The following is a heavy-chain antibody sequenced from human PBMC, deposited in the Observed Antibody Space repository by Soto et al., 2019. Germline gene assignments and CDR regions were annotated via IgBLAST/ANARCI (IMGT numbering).Heavy chain of an antibody. CDR1: GDSVSSNSAA. D-gene: IGHD6-6*01. Sequence: KQSQTLSLTCAISGDSVSSNSAAWNWIRQSPSRGLEWLGRTYYRSKWYNDYAVSVKSRITINPDTSKNQFSLQLNSVTPEDTAVYYCAREGGLEYSSSATFDYWGQGTLVTVSS. CDR3: AREGGLEYSSSATFDY. J-gene: IGHJ4*02. CDR2: TYYRSKWYN. V-gene: IGHV6-1*01.